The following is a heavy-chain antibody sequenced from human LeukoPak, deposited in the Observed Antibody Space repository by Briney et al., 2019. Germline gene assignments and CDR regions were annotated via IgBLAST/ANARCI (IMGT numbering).Heavy chain of an antibody. J-gene: IGHJ3*01. D-gene: IGHD3-22*01. CDR3: ARLLDNDISGDPDTFDV. CDR1: GCSINQYY. V-gene: IGHV4-59*08. CDR2: IYYSGST. Sequence: PSETLSLTCTVSGCSINQYYWRWIRQPPGKGLEWIAYIYYSGSTNYNPSLKGRGTISVDRSKNQFSLKLTSVTSDDTALYSCARLLDNDISGDPDTFDVWGQGTTVIVSS.